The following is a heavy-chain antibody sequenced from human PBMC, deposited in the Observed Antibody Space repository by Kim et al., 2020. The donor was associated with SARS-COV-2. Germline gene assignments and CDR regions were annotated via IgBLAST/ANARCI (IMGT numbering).Heavy chain of an antibody. Sequence: GRGTINRDTSASTAYMELSSLRSEDTAVYYCARAGGAVAGTGPRAFDYWGQGTLVTVSS. D-gene: IGHD6-19*01. V-gene: IGHV1-3*01. CDR3: ARAGGAVAGTGPRAFDY. J-gene: IGHJ4*02.